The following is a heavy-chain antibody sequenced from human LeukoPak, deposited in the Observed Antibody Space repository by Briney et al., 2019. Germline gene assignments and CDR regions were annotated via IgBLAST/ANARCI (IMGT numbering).Heavy chain of an antibody. CDR3: AKVRYDSSIYYFDY. J-gene: IGHJ4*02. D-gene: IGHD3-22*01. V-gene: IGHV3-23*01. Sequence: GGSLRLSCAVSGFSFSSYAMTWVRQAPGKGLEWVSSINSNGGSTYYADSVKGRFTISRDNSKNTLYLQMNSLRAEDTAVYYCAKVRYDSSIYYFDYWGQGTLVTVSS. CDR1: GFSFSSYA. CDR2: INSNGGST.